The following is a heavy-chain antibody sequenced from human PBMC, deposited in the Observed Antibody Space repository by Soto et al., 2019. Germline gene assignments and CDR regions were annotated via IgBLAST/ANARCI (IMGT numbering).Heavy chain of an antibody. CDR1: GFTFSSYA. D-gene: IGHD6-13*01. J-gene: IGHJ5*02. Sequence: GGSLRLSCAASGFTFSSYAMSWVRQAPGKGLEWVSAISGSGGSTYYADSVKGRFTISRDNSKNTLYLQMNSLRAEDTAVSYCAKDSSGWSLGGFDPWGQGTPVTVSS. V-gene: IGHV3-23*01. CDR2: ISGSGGST. CDR3: AKDSSGWSLGGFDP.